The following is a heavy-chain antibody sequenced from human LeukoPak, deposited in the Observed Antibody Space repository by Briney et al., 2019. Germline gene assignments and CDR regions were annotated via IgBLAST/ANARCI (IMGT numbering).Heavy chain of an antibody. CDR1: GFTFSSNA. Sequence: GGSLRLSCAVSGFTFSSNAMSWVRQAPGKGLEWVSGISGSGGRTDYADSVKGRFTVSRDNSKNTLYLQMNSLRAEYTALYYCAKDDLAGTTSDAFDIWGQGTMVTVSS. CDR3: AKDDLAGTTSDAFDI. V-gene: IGHV3-23*01. D-gene: IGHD1-7*01. CDR2: ISGSGGRT. J-gene: IGHJ3*02.